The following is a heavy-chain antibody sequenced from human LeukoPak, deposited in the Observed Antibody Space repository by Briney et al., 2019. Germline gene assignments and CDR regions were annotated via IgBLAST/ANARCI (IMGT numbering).Heavy chain of an antibody. J-gene: IGHJ3*02. V-gene: IGHV1-2*06. Sequence: ASVKVSCKASGYTFTGYYMHWVRQAPGQGLEWMGRINPNSGGTNYAQKFQGRVTMTRDTSISTAYMELSRLRSDDTAVYYCATADYYDSSGSMIGAFDIWGQGTMVTVSS. D-gene: IGHD3-22*01. CDR1: GYTFTGYY. CDR2: INPNSGGT. CDR3: ATADYYDSSGSMIGAFDI.